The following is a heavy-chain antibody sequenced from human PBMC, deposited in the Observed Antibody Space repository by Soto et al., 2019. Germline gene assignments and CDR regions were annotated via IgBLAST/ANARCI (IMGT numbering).Heavy chain of an antibody. D-gene: IGHD3-3*01. CDR3: ARGDITIFGVVPLYYYGMDV. J-gene: IGHJ6*02. CDR2: INSDGSST. V-gene: IGHV3-74*01. Sequence: GSLRLSCVASGFTFSTYWMHWVRQAPGKGLVWVSRINSDGSSTSYADSVKGRFTISRDNAKNTLYLQMNSLRAEDTAVYYCARGDITIFGVVPLYYYGMDVWGQGTTVTVSS. CDR1: GFTFSTYW.